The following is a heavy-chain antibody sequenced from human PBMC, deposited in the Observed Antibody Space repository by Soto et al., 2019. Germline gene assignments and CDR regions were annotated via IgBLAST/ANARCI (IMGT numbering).Heavy chain of an antibody. CDR2: IWYDGSNK. CDR1: GFTFSSYG. CDR3: ARDGGIAARLKCYFDY. Sequence: QVQLVESGGGVVQPGRSLRLSCAASGFTFSSYGMHWVRQAPGKGLEWVAVIWYDGSNKYYADSVKGRFTISRDNSKNTLYLQMNSLRAEDPAVYYCARDGGIAARLKCYFDYWGQGTLVTVSS. V-gene: IGHV3-33*01. D-gene: IGHD6-6*01. J-gene: IGHJ4*02.